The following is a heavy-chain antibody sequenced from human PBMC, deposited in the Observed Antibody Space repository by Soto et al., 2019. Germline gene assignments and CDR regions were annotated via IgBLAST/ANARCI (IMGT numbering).Heavy chain of an antibody. D-gene: IGHD6-19*01. Sequence: TLSLTCTVSGGSVSSGSYYWSWIRQPPGKGLEWIGYIYYSGSTNYNPSLKSRVTISVDTSKNQFSLKLSSVTAADTAVYYCAREAIAVAGPLSDYYYYYGMDVWGQGTTVTVSS. J-gene: IGHJ6*02. CDR1: GGSVSSGSYY. V-gene: IGHV4-61*01. CDR2: IYYSGST. CDR3: AREAIAVAGPLSDYYYYYGMDV.